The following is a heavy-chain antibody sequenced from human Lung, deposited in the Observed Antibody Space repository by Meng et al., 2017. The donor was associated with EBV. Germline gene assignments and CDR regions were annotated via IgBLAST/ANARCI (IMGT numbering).Heavy chain of an antibody. Sequence: QVQLVQAGPEVMKPGAVPMSSCRTSGYTFTDFFLHWGRQAPGQGLEWLGTINCYTSGTAYARKFQGRITLTRDTSTTTVYMDLGSLGSDDTAFYYCAREKSPGHFDYFGQGILVTVSS. CDR3: AREKSPGHFDY. J-gene: IGHJ4*02. CDR2: INCYTSGT. CDR1: GYTFTDFF. V-gene: IGHV1-46*01.